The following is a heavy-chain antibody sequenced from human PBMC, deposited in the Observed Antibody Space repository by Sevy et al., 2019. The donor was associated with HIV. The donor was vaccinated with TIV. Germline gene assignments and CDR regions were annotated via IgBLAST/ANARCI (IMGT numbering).Heavy chain of an antibody. CDR1: GFNFRNSW. D-gene: IGHD1-26*01. J-gene: IGHJ4*02. CDR2: IKQDGYET. V-gene: IGHV3-7*03. CDR3: VRGEEEGASILDY. Sequence: GGCLRLSCATFGFNFRNSWMAWVRQTPGKGLEFLADIKQDGYETYYVDSVKGRFTISRDNAKNSLHLQMNSLRAEDTAMYFCVRGEEEGASILDYWGQGTPVTVSS.